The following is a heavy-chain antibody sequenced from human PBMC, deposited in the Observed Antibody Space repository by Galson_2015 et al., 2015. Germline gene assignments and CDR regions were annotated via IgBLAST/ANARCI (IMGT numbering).Heavy chain of an antibody. V-gene: IGHV3-15*01. Sequence: SLRLSCAASGFTFSNAWMSWVRQAPGKGLEWVGRIKSKTDGGTPDCAAPVKGRFTISRDDSKNTLYLQMSSLRSEDTAVYYYARGIRRAAAGSTPKNWFDPWGQETLVTVSS. CDR1: GFTFSNAW. D-gene: IGHD6-13*01. J-gene: IGHJ5*02. CDR3: ARGIRRAAAGSTPKNWFDP. CDR2: IKSKTDGGTP.